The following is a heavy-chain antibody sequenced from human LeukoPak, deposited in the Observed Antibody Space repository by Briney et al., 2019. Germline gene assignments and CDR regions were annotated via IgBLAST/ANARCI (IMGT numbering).Heavy chain of an antibody. D-gene: IGHD3-9*01. CDR1: GGSISSGDYY. V-gene: IGHV4-30-4*01. CDR3: ASADILTGYYHDY. J-gene: IGHJ4*02. CDR2: IYYSGSI. Sequence: PSETLSLTCTVSGGSISSGDYYWSWIRQPPGKGLEWIGYIYYSGSIYYNPSLKSRVTISVDTSKNQFSLKLSSVTAADTAVYYCASADILTGYYHDYWGQGTLVTVSS.